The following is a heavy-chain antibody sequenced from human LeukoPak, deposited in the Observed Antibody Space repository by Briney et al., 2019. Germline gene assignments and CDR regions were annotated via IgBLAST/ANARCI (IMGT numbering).Heavy chain of an antibody. Sequence: GGSLRLSWAASGFPFSRYDMNWVRQAPGQGLEWVSGISDSGGGTYYADSVKGRFTISRDNSKNTLYLQMNILRVEDTGVYYCAQGHAATGSLLYFDSWGQGTLVTVSS. CDR1: GFPFSRYD. J-gene: IGHJ4*02. CDR3: AQGHAATGSLLYFDS. CDR2: ISDSGGGT. D-gene: IGHD6-13*01. V-gene: IGHV3-23*01.